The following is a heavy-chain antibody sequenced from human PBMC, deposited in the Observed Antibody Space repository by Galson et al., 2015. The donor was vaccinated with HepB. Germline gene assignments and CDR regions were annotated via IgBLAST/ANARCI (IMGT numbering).Heavy chain of an antibody. V-gene: IGHV3-15*01. CDR3: TTGGRNGEGPYYDFWSGYYSFYYYYMDV. J-gene: IGHJ6*03. CDR1: GFTFSNAW. CDR2: IKSETDGGTT. Sequence: SLRLSCAASGFTFSNAWMSWVRQAPGKGLEWVGRIKSETDGGTTDYAAPVKGRFTISRDDSKNTLYLQMNSLKTEDTAVYYCTTGGRNGEGPYYDFWSGYYSFYYYYMDVWGKGTTVTVSS. D-gene: IGHD3-3*01.